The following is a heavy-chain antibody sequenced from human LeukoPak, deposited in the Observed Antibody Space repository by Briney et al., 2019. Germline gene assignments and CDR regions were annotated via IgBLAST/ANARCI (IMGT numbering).Heavy chain of an antibody. Sequence: GGSLRLSCAVSGFTISSYWMSWVRQAPGKGPEWVVNINEDGSEKHYVDSVKGRFTISRDNARNSLYLQMNSLRGEDTAVYYCARGEYYYDGGYWGQGTLVTVSS. CDR1: GFTISSYW. CDR3: ARGEYYYDGGY. V-gene: IGHV3-7*03. CDR2: INEDGSEK. D-gene: IGHD3-22*01. J-gene: IGHJ4*02.